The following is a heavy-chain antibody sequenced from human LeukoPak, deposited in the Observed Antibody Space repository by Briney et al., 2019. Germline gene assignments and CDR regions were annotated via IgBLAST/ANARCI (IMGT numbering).Heavy chain of an antibody. CDR1: GGTFISYA. CDR2: IIPIFGTA. V-gene: IGHV1-69*13. CDR3: ARMEATGDWYFDL. D-gene: IGHD7-27*01. Sequence: GASVKVSCKASGGTFISYAISWVRQAPGQGLEWRGGIIPIFGTANYAQKFQGRVTITADESTSTAYMELSSLKSEDTAVYYCARMEATGDWYFDLWGRGTLVTVSS. J-gene: IGHJ2*01.